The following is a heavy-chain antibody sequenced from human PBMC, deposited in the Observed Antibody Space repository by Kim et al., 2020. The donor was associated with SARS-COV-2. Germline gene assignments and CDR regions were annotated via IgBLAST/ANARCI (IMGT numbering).Heavy chain of an antibody. D-gene: IGHD6-13*01. CDR1: GYSLTNHW. CDR3: VTTEVGAAEKYYFDY. Sequence: GESLKISCKASGYSLTNHWISWVRQMPVNGMEWMGVIYPGDSDIRYSTSFQGQITISADTSISTAYLHWSSLTASDTAMYYCVTTEVGAAEKYYFDYWGQ. J-gene: IGHJ4*02. CDR2: IYPGDSDI. V-gene: IGHV5-51*06.